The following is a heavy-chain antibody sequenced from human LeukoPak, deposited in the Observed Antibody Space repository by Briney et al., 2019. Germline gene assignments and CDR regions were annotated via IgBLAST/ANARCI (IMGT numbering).Heavy chain of an antibody. CDR1: GGSISSSSCY. CDR3: ARHFEGYYYYYYMDV. Sequence: SETLSLTCTVSGGSISSSSCYWGWIRQPPGKGLEWIGSIYYSGSTYYNPSLKSRVTISVDTSKNQFSLKLSSVTAADTAVYYCARHFEGYYYYYYMDVWGKGTTVTVSS. J-gene: IGHJ6*03. CDR2: IYYSGST. V-gene: IGHV4-39*01.